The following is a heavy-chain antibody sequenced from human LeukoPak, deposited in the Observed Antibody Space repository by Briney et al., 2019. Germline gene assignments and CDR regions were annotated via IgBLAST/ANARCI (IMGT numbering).Heavy chain of an antibody. Sequence: GASVKVSCKASGYTFTGYYMHWVRQAPGQGLEWMGRINPNSGGTNYAQKFQGRVTMTRDTSISTAYMELSRLRSDDTAVYYCATNYYDSSGEKGLDAFDIWGQGTMVTVSS. CDR1: GYTFTGYY. J-gene: IGHJ3*02. CDR3: ATNYYDSSGEKGLDAFDI. CDR2: INPNSGGT. V-gene: IGHV1-2*06. D-gene: IGHD3-22*01.